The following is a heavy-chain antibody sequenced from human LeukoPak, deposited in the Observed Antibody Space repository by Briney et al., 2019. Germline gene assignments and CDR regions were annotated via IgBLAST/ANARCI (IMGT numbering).Heavy chain of an antibody. D-gene: IGHD4-23*01. J-gene: IGHJ5*02. V-gene: IGHV1-18*01. CDR1: AYTFTSYG. CDR3: AEDYGGGNWFDP. Sequence: ASVKVSCKASAYTFTSYGISWVRQAPGQGLEWMGWISAYNGNTNYAQKLQGRVTMTTDTSTGTAYMELRSLRSDDTAVYYCAEDYGGGNWFDPWGQGTLVTVSS. CDR2: ISAYNGNT.